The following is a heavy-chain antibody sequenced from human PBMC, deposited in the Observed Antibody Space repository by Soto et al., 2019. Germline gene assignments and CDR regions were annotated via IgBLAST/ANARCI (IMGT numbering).Heavy chain of an antibody. CDR2: INPSGGNI. J-gene: IGHJ4*02. Sequence: QVQLVQSGAEVKKPGASVKVSCKASGYTFTTYYIHWVRRAPGQGLEWMGIINPSGGNITYAQKFQGRVTMTRDTSTSIVYMELSSLRSEDTAVYYCGRDGGYQRFDYWGQGARVTVSS. D-gene: IGHD2-15*01. V-gene: IGHV1-46*03. CDR1: GYTFTTYY. CDR3: GRDGGYQRFDY.